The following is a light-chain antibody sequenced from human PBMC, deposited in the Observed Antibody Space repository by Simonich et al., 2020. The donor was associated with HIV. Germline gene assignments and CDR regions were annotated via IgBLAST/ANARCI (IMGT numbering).Light chain of an antibody. Sequence: EIVMTQSPATLSVSPGERATLSCRASQSVSSNLAWYQQKPGQAPRLLIYGASTRATGIPARFSGSGSGTDFTLTISSMQSEDFAVYYCQQYNNWPSPFTFGPGTEVDIK. V-gene: IGKV3-15*01. CDR3: QQYNNWPSPFT. J-gene: IGKJ3*01. CDR2: GAS. CDR1: QSVSSN.